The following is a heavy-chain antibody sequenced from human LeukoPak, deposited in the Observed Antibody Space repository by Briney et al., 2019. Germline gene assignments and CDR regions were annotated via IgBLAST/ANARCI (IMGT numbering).Heavy chain of an antibody. V-gene: IGHV1-3*01. J-gene: IGHJ5*02. D-gene: IGHD4-11*01. CDR1: GGTFSSYA. CDR3: AKTGHSNPNNWFDP. Sequence: GSSVKVSCKASGGTFSSYAISWVRQAPGQRLEWMGWINAGNGNTKYSQKFQGRITITRDTSASTAYMELSSLRSEDTAVYCCAKTGHSNPNNWFDPWGQGTLVTVSS. CDR2: INAGNGNT.